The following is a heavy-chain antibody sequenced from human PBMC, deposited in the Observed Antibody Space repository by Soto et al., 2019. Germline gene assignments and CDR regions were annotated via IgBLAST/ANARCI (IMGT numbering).Heavy chain of an antibody. CDR3: ARDTGGYDY. J-gene: IGHJ4*02. Sequence: LRLSCAASGFTFSSYAMSWVRQAPGKGLVWISRINGDGSSTSYADSVKGRFTISRDNAKNTLYLQMNSLRAEDMAVYFCARDTGGYDYWGQGTLVTVSS. D-gene: IGHD2-8*02. CDR2: INGDGSST. CDR1: GFTFSSYA. V-gene: IGHV3-74*01.